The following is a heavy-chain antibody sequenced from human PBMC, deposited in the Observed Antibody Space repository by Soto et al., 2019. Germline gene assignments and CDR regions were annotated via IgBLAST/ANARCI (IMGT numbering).Heavy chain of an antibody. Sequence: SATKSLTYTVSDGSISSYYWSWIRQPPGKGLEWIGYIYYSGSTNYNPSLKSRVTISVDTSKNQFSLKLSSVTAADSAVYYCARHSSSDSFDIWGQGTMVTVSS. J-gene: IGHJ3*02. CDR2: IYYSGST. CDR3: ARHSSSDSFDI. CDR1: DGSISSYY. V-gene: IGHV4-59*01. D-gene: IGHD6-6*01.